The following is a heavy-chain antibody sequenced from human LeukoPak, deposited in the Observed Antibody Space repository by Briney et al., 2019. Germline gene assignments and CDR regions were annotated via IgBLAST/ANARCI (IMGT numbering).Heavy chain of an antibody. Sequence: GRSLRLSCAASGFTFSSYGMHWVRQAPGKGLEWVAVISYDGSNKYYADSVKGRFTISRDNSKNTLYLQMNSLRAEDTAVYYCAKDPRAGATNWGRGTLVTVSS. J-gene: IGHJ4*02. CDR3: AKDPRAGATN. V-gene: IGHV3-30*18. CDR1: GFTFSSYG. D-gene: IGHD1-26*01. CDR2: ISYDGSNK.